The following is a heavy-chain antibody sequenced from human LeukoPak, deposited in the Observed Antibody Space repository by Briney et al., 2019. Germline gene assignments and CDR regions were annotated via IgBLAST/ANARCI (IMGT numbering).Heavy chain of an antibody. Sequence: SETLSLTCAVYGVSFSGYYWSWIRQPPGKGLEWIGEINHSGSTNYNPSLKSRVTISVDTSKNQFSLKLSSVTAADTAVYYCARGARVFDYWGQGTLVTVSS. J-gene: IGHJ4*02. CDR2: INHSGST. V-gene: IGHV4-34*01. D-gene: IGHD5-12*01. CDR1: GVSFSGYY. CDR3: ARGARVFDY.